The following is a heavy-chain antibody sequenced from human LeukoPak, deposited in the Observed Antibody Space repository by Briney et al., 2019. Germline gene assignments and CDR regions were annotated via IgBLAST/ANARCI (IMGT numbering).Heavy chain of an antibody. V-gene: IGHV4-39*07. J-gene: IGHJ4*02. D-gene: IGHD1-7*01. CDR3: ARIPGITGTTYYFDY. Sequence: PSETLSLTCTVSGGSISSSSYYWGWIRQPPGKGLEWIGSIYYSGSTYYNPSLKSRVTISVDTSKNQFSLKLSSVTAADTAVYYCARIPGITGTTYYFDYWGQGTLVTVSS. CDR2: IYYSGST. CDR1: GGSISSSSYY.